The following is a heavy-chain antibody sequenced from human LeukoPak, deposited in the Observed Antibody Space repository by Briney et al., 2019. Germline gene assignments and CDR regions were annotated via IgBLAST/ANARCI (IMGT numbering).Heavy chain of an antibody. CDR3: ARDNVFVPMDV. D-gene: IGHD3-16*02. CDR1: GYSISSGYD. Sequence: SETLSLTCSVSGYSISSGYDWGWIRQTPGKGLEYIGSIHFSGVTYYNPSLKSRITLSVDLSKNQFSLRLSAVTAACTGVYFCARDNVFVPMDVWGRGITVTVSS. V-gene: IGHV4-38-2*02. CDR2: IHFSGVT. J-gene: IGHJ6*03.